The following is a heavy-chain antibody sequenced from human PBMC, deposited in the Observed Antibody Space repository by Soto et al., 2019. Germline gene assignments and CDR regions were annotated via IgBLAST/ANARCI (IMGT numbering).Heavy chain of an antibody. CDR2: IYHSGST. CDR1: GGSISSSNW. Sequence: SETLSLTCAVSGGSISSSNWWSWVRQPPGKGLEWIGEIYHSGSTNYNPSLKSRVTISVDKSKNQFSLKLSSVTAADTAVYYCAXVGERLGYCRGDCYYDYWGQGTLVTVSS. V-gene: IGHV4-4*02. J-gene: IGHJ4*02. CDR3: AXVGERLGYCRGDCYYDY. D-gene: IGHD2-21*02.